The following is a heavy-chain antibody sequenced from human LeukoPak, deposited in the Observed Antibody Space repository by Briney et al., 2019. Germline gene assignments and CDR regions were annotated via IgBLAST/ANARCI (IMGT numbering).Heavy chain of an antibody. CDR3: ARATRYDFWNHQNWFDP. J-gene: IGHJ5*02. V-gene: IGHV1-2*02. CDR1: GYTFTGYY. D-gene: IGHD3-3*01. Sequence: GASVKVSCKASGYTFTGYYMHWVRQAPGQGLEWMGWINPNSGGTNYAQKFQGRVTMTRDTSISTAYMELSSLRSEDTAVYYCARATRYDFWNHQNWFDPWGQGTLVTVSS. CDR2: INPNSGGT.